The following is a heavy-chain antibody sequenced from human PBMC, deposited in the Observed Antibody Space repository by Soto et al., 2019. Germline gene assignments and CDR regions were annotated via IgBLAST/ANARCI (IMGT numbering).Heavy chain of an antibody. V-gene: IGHV4-59*01. J-gene: IGHJ4*02. Sequence: QVQLQESGPGLVKPSETLSLTCTVSGGSISSYYWSWIRQPPGKGLEWIGYIYYSGSTNYNPSLKXRXTXXVYTSKNQFPLQLSSVTAADTAVDYCARDGGVFDYWGQGTLVTVSS. D-gene: IGHD3-16*01. CDR2: IYYSGST. CDR3: ARDGGVFDY. CDR1: GGSISSYY.